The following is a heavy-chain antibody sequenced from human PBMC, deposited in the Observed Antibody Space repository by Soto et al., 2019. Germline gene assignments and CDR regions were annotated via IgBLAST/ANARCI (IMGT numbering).Heavy chain of an antibody. Sequence: GGSLRLSCAASGFTFSSYGMHWVRQAPGKGLEWVAVISYDGSNKYYADSVKGRFTISRDNSKNTLYLQMNSLRAEDTAVYYCAKKNTATAYYYYGMDVWGQGTTVTVSS. CDR2: ISYDGSNK. J-gene: IGHJ6*02. D-gene: IGHD2-15*01. CDR3: AKKNTATAYYYYGMDV. V-gene: IGHV3-30*18. CDR1: GFTFSSYG.